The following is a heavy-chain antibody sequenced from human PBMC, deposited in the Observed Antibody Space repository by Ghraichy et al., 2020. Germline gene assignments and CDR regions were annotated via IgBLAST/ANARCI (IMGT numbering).Heavy chain of an antibody. CDR3: GHDSKHIEPTSQYP. CDR2: ITMSGDST. J-gene: IGHJ5*02. D-gene: IGHD5-12*01. V-gene: IGHV3-23*01. Sequence: LSLTCAASGLTFSYYAMSWVRQAPGKGLEWVSGITMSGDSTYYADSVKGRFTISRDNSRNTVYLQMNSLRAEDSAVYYCGHDSKHIEPTSQYPWGQGTPVTVSS. CDR1: GLTFSYYA.